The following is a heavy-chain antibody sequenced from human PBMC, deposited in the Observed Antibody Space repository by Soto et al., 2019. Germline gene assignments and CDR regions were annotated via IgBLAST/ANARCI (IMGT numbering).Heavy chain of an antibody. CDR1: GFTFSSYA. D-gene: IGHD3-3*02. J-gene: IGHJ5*02. CDR2: ISGSGGST. Sequence: EVQLLESGGGLVQPGGSLRLSCAASGFTFSSYAMSWVRQAPGKGLEWVSAISGSGGSTYYADSVKGRFTISRDNSKNTLYLQKNSRRAEDTAVYYCAKRGGIHFWRNWVDPWGQGTLVTVSS. V-gene: IGHV3-23*01. CDR3: AKRGGIHFWRNWVDP.